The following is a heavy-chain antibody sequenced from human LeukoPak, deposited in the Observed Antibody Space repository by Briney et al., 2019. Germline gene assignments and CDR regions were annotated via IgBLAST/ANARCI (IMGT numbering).Heavy chain of an antibody. CDR3: ARGYSTVQQFDY. J-gene: IGHJ4*02. CDR2: IIPILGTA. CDR1: GGTFSSYA. V-gene: IGHV1-69*13. Sequence: ASVKVSCKASGGTFSSYAISWVRQAPGQGLEWMGGIIPILGTANYAQKCQGRVTITADESTSTAYMELSSLRSEDTAVYYCARGYSTVQQFDYWGQGTLVTVSS. D-gene: IGHD4-17*01.